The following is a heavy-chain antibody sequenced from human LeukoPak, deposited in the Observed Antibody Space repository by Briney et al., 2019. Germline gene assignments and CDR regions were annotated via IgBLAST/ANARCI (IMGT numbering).Heavy chain of an antibody. J-gene: IGHJ1*01. CDR3: ARVADYAEYFQH. CDR1: GYTFTSYG. Sequence: ASVKVSCKASGYTFTSYGISWVRQAPGQGLEGMGWISAYNGKTNYAQKLQGRVTMTTDTSTSTAYMELRSLRSDDTAVYYCARVADYAEYFQHWGQGTLVTVSS. D-gene: IGHD4-17*01. CDR2: ISAYNGKT. V-gene: IGHV1-18*04.